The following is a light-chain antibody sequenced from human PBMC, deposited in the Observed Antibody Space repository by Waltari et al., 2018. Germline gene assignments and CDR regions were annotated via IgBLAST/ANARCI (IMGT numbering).Light chain of an antibody. Sequence: QSALTQPASVSGSPGQSLTISCTGTSSDVGKSNLVSWYQQHPGKVPKVMIYEVTKRPSGVSNRFSGSKSGNTASLTISGLQAEDEADYYCCSYAGSGIVIFGGGTKLTVL. CDR1: SSDVGKSNL. V-gene: IGLV2-23*02. CDR2: EVT. CDR3: CSYAGSGIVI. J-gene: IGLJ2*01.